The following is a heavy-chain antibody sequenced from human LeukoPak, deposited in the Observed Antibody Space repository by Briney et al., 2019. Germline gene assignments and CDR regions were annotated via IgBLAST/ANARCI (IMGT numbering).Heavy chain of an antibody. Sequence: PGGSLRLSCAASGFTFSSYEMNWVRQAPGKGLEWVSVIFSGGSTYYADSVKGRFTISRDNSKNTLYLQMNSLRAEDTAIYYCAREDAAENVWGSFRDSWSFDYWGQGTLVTVSS. CDR3: AREDAAENVWGSFRDSWSFDY. J-gene: IGHJ4*02. CDR1: GFTFSSYE. D-gene: IGHD3-16*02. V-gene: IGHV3-66*01. CDR2: IFSGGST.